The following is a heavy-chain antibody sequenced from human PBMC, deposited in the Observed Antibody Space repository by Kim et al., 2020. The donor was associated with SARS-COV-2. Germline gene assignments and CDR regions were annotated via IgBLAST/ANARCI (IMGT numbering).Heavy chain of an antibody. CDR2: IIPILGIA. J-gene: IGHJ5*02. Sequence: SVKVSCKASGGTFSSYAISWVRQAPGQGLEWMGRIIPILGIANYAQKFQGRVTITADKSTSTAYMELSSLRSEDTAVYYCARDSGDLPYIDRDQLLSYWFDPWGQGTLVTVSS. D-gene: IGHD2-2*01. V-gene: IGHV1-69*04. CDR3: ARDSGDLPYIDRDQLLSYWFDP. CDR1: GGTFSSYA.